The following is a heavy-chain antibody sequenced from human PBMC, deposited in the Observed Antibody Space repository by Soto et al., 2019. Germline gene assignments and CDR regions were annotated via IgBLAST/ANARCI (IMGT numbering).Heavy chain of an antibody. J-gene: IGHJ4*02. D-gene: IGHD3-10*01. CDR2: IYYSGST. CDR1: GGSISSYY. Sequence: SETLSLTCTVSGGSISSYYWSGIRKPPGKGLEWIGYIYYSGSTNYNPSLKSRVTISVDTSKNQFSLKLNSMTAADTAVYYCARHNYGSGSTYFDYWGQGTLVTVSS. CDR3: ARHNYGSGSTYFDY. V-gene: IGHV4-59*08.